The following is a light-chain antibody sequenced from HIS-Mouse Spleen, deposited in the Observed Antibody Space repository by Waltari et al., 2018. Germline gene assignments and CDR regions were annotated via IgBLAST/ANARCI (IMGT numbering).Light chain of an antibody. Sequence: DIVMTQSPDSLAVSLGERATINCKPRQSVLYSSNNKNYLAWYQQKPGQPPKPLIYWASTRESGVPDRFSGSGSGTDFTLTISSLQAEDVAVYYCQQYYSTPLTFGGGTKVEIK. J-gene: IGKJ4*01. CDR3: QQYYSTPLT. CDR1: QSVLYSSNNKNY. CDR2: WAS. V-gene: IGKV4-1*01.